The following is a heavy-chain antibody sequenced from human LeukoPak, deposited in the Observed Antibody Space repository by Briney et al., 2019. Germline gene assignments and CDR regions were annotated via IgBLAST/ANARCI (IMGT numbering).Heavy chain of an antibody. CDR3: ARDKQPGDN. V-gene: IGHV4-59*11. D-gene: IGHD5-18*01. J-gene: IGHJ4*02. CDR2: IYYSGSA. CDR1: GGSLSSHY. Sequence: PSETLSLTCTVSGGSLSSHYWSWIRQPPGKGLEWIGYIYYSGSADYNPSLKSRVTMSVDTSKNQFSLKLSSVTAADTAVYYCARDKQPGDNWGQGTLVTVSS.